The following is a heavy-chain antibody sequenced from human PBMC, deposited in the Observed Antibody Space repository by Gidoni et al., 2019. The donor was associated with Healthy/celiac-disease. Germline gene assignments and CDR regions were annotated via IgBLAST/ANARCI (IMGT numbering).Heavy chain of an antibody. CDR2: IKSKTDGGTT. CDR3: TARDPLRARFDY. V-gene: IGHV3-15*01. Sequence: EVQLVESGGGLVKPGGSLSLSCAASAFTFSNAWMSWVRQAPGKGLEGVGRIKSKTDGGTTDYAAPVKGRFTISRDDSKNTLYLQMNSLKTEDTAVYYCTARDPLRARFDYWGQGTLVTVSS. J-gene: IGHJ4*02. CDR1: AFTFSNAW.